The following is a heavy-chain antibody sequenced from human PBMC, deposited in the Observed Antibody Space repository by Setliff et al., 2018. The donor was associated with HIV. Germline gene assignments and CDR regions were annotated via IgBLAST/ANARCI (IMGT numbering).Heavy chain of an antibody. D-gene: IGHD3-9*01. CDR1: GYKFTGHH. CDR3: ARQDIPTGYYLFDY. Sequence: GASVKVSCKASGYKFTGHHIQWMRQAPGQGLEWMGRINPNMGDTQYAQKFQGRIIMTRDTSINTVYMELSSLTSDDTALYCCARQDIPTGYYLFDYWGQGTQVTVS. J-gene: IGHJ4*02. CDR2: INPNMGDT. V-gene: IGHV1-2*06.